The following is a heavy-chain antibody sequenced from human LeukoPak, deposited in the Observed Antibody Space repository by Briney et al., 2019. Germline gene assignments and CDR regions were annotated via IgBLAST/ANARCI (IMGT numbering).Heavy chain of an antibody. D-gene: IGHD2-8*02. CDR1: GGSISSSNYH. CDR2: MYYSGNT. V-gene: IGHV4-39*01. Sequence: PSETLSLTCTVSGGSISSSNYHWGWIRRPPGKGLEWIGTMYYSGNTYYNPSLKSRVTISVDTSKNQFSLKLSSVTAADTAVYYCARQVAYGSMYWFDPWGQGTLVTVSS. J-gene: IGHJ5*02. CDR3: ARQVAYGSMYWFDP.